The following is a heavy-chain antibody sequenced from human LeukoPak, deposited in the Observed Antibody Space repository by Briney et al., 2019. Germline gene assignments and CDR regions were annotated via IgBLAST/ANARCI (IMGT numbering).Heavy chain of an antibody. J-gene: IGHJ4*02. CDR1: GFIVSDID. V-gene: IGHV3-53*01. D-gene: IGHD3-22*01. Sequence: GGALRLSCAASGFIVSDIDLSWVRQAPGKGLEWVSIIYSGGDTHHADSVKGRFPISRDNYKNTLYLQMKSLRADDTAVYYCARGCYYERSGSCPFDYWGQGTLVTVSS. CDR3: ARGCYYERSGSCPFDY. CDR2: IYSGGDT.